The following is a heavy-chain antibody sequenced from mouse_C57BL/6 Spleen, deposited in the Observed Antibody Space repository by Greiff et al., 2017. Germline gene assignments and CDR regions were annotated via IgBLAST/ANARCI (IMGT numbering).Heavy chain of an antibody. CDR3: AVYYSAVVATDY. V-gene: IGHV1-9*01. D-gene: IGHD1-1*01. CDR1: GYTFTGYW. CDR2: IFPGSGST. Sequence: QVQLQQSGAELMKPGASVKLSCKATGYTFTGYWIEWVKQRPGHGLEWIGEIFPGSGSTNYNEKFKGKATFTADTSSNTAYMQLSSLTTGDSAIYDCAVYYSAVVATDYWGQGTTLTVSS. J-gene: IGHJ2*01.